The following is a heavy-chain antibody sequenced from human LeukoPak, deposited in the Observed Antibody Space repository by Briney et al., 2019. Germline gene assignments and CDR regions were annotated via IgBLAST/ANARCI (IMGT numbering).Heavy chain of an antibody. Sequence: GESLKISCKGSGYSFTSYRLAWVRQMPGKGLELMGIIYPGDYDTRYSPSFQGQVTISADKSISTAYLQWSSLKASDTAMYYCARHGVTGSSSSPNDYWGQGTLVSVSS. CDR2: IYPGDYDT. V-gene: IGHV5-51*01. D-gene: IGHD6-6*01. J-gene: IGHJ4*02. CDR3: ARHGVTGSSSSPNDY. CDR1: GYSFTSYR.